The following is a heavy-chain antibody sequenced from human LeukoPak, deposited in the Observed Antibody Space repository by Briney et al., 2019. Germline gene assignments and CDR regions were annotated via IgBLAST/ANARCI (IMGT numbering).Heavy chain of an antibody. CDR1: GYTFTDYY. J-gene: IGHJ3*02. CDR2: INPSGGST. CDR3: ARSGVVVIHPNAFDI. Sequence: ASVKVSCKVSGYTFTDYYMHWVRQAPGQGLEWMGIINPSGGSTSYAQKFQGRVTMTRDTSTSTVYMELSSLRSEDTAVYYCARSGVVVIHPNAFDIWGQGTMVTVSS. V-gene: IGHV1-46*01. D-gene: IGHD3-22*01.